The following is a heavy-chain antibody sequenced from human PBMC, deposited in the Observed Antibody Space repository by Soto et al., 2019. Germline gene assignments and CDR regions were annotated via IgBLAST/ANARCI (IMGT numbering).Heavy chain of an antibody. V-gene: IGHV1-46*01. CDR1: GYTFTSYY. D-gene: IGHD6-19*01. CDR3: VVSAVAGTERYYFDS. Sequence: ASVKVSCKASGYTFTSYYMHWVRQAPGQGLEWMGIINPSGGSTSYAQKFQGRVTMTRDTSTSTVYMELSSLRSEDTAVYYCVVSAVAGTERYYFDSWGQGTLVTVSS. CDR2: INPSGGST. J-gene: IGHJ4*02.